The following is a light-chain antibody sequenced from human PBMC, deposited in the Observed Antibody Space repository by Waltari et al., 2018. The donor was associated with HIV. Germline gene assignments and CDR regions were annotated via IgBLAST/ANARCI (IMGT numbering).Light chain of an antibody. CDR2: AAS. CDR1: QSISSY. V-gene: IGKV1-39*01. J-gene: IGKJ1*01. CDR3: QSYSTPRT. Sequence: DIQMTQSPSSLSASVGDRVTITCRASQSISSYLNWYQQKPGKAPKLLIYAASSLQSGVPSRFSGSGSGTDFTLTISSLQPEDFATYYCQSYSTPRTFGQGTKVEIK.